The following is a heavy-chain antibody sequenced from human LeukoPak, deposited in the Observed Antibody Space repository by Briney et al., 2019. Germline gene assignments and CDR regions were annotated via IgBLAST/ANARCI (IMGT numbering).Heavy chain of an antibody. CDR1: GFTFSRYD. CDR3: ARDLGYGSGEYGMDV. D-gene: IGHD3-10*01. J-gene: IGHJ6*02. V-gene: IGHV3-13*01. CDR2: IGTGGDT. Sequence: GGSLRLSCAASGFTFSRYDMHWVRQPIGKGLEWVSAIGTGGDTYYLDSVKGRSTISRENAKSSLYLQMNSLRAGDTAVYYCARDLGYGSGEYGMDVWGQGTTVTVSS.